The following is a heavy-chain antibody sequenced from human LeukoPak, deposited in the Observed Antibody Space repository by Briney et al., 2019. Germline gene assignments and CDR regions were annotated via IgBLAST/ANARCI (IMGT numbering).Heavy chain of an antibody. CDR2: IRNDGDVI. CDR3: AKDPNGDYVGAFDS. D-gene: IGHD4-17*01. V-gene: IGHV3-30*02. Sequence: YPGGSLRLSCAASGFTVSSNYMSWVRQTPGKGLEWVAFIRNDGDVIYYADSVKGRFTISRDNSKNTLYLQMNSLRAEDTAVYYCAKDPNGDYVGAFDSRGQGTMVSVSS. J-gene: IGHJ3*01. CDR1: GFTVSSNY.